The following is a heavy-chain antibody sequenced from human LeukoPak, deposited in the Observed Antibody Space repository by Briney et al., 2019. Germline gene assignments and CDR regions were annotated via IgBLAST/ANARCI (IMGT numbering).Heavy chain of an antibody. CDR2: ISSSGSTI. J-gene: IGHJ4*02. CDR3: ARGGGGQWLVYFDY. Sequence: GGSLRLSCAASGFTFSSYEMNWVRQAPGKGLEWVSYISSSGSTIYYADSVKGRFTISRDNAKNSLYLQMNSLRAEGTAVYYCARGGGGQWLVYFDYWGQGTLVTVSS. D-gene: IGHD6-19*01. CDR1: GFTFSSYE. V-gene: IGHV3-48*03.